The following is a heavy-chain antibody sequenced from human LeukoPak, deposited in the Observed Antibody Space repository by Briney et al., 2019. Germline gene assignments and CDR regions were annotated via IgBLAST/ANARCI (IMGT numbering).Heavy chain of an antibody. CDR2: APHDGTSP. CDR3: ARQSLGASGLDH. CDR1: GFTFNSHH. Sequence: GESLRLSCAVSGFTFNSHHMHWVRQAPNKGLDWVAVAPHDGTSPSHAASVNGRFTISRDNSKDTVFLQMDSLRVDDTAIYYCARQSLGASGLDHWGQGVLVTVSS. V-gene: IGHV3-30*03. J-gene: IGHJ4*02. D-gene: IGHD1-26*01.